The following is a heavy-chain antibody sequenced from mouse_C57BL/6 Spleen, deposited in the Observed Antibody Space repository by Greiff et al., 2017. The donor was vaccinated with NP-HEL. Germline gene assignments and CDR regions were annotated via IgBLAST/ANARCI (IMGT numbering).Heavy chain of an antibody. J-gene: IGHJ4*01. CDR3: ARSGDGYYYCDMDY. V-gene: IGHV1-81*01. CDR2: IYPRSGNT. D-gene: IGHD2-3*01. CDR1: GYTFTSYG. Sequence: QVQLQQSGAELARPGASVKLSCKASGYTFTSYGISWVTPRPGPRLEWIAEIYPRSGNTYYTATFTGKATLTADKSSSTAYMELRSLTSEDSAVYFCARSGDGYYYCDMDYWGQGTSVTVSS.